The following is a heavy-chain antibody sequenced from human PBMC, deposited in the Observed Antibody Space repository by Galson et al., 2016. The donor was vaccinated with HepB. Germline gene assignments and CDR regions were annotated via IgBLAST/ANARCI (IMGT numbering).Heavy chain of an antibody. CDR3: ASRSSYTYSYSY. CDR1: GGTFSSYA. V-gene: IGHV1-69*04. J-gene: IGHJ4*02. CDR2: IIPILGIA. Sequence: SVKVSCKASGGTFSSYAISWVRQAPGQGLEWLGRIIPILGIANYAQKFQGRVTITADKSTSTAYMELSSLRSEDTAVYYCASRSSYTYSYSYWGQGTLVTVSS. D-gene: IGHD2-21*01.